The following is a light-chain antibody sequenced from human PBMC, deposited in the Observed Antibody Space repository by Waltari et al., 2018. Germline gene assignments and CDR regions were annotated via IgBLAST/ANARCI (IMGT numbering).Light chain of an antibody. CDR1: SSNIGRNY. CDR2: KDN. CDR3: ATWDDSLSGYV. J-gene: IGLJ1*01. V-gene: IGLV1-47*01. Sequence: QSVLTHPPSASGTPGQRVTISCSGTSSNIGRNYVFWFHQLPGTAPKVLIYKDNNRRSGVADRFSGSKSGTSASLAISGLRSEDEADYYCATWDDSLSGYVFGSGTKVAVL.